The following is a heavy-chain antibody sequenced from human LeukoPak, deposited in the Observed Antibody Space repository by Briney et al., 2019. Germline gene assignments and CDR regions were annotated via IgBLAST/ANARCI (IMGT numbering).Heavy chain of an antibody. V-gene: IGHV4-34*01. J-gene: IGHJ4*02. D-gene: IGHD3-22*01. CDR2: INHSGST. CDR1: GGSFSGYY. Sequence: SETLSLTCAVYGGSFSGYYWSWIRQPPGKGLEWIGEINHSGSTNYNPSLKSRVTISVDTSKNQFSLKLSFVTAADTAVYYCALYYYDSSGYQIDYWGQGTLVTVSS. CDR3: ALYYYDSSGYQIDY.